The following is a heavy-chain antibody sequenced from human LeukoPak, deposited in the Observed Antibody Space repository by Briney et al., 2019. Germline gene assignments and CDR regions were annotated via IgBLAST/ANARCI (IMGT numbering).Heavy chain of an antibody. CDR1: GFTFDDYA. Sequence: GRSLRLSCAASGFTFDDYAMHWVRQAPGKGLEWVSGISWNSGSIGYADSVKGRFTISRDNAKNSLYRQMNSLRAEDTALYYCAKSGLVAVAGHFDYWGQGTLVTVSS. CDR2: ISWNSGSI. J-gene: IGHJ4*02. V-gene: IGHV3-9*01. D-gene: IGHD6-19*01. CDR3: AKSGLVAVAGHFDY.